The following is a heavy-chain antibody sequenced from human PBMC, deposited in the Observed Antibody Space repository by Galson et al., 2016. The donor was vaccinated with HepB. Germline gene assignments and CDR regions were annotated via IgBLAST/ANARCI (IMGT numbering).Heavy chain of an antibody. D-gene: IGHD6-19*01. J-gene: IGHJ4*02. Sequence: SLRLSCAASGFTFSTYAMHWVRQAPGKGLEWLAFIRSDGSNQYYADSVKGRFTISRENSKNMVYLQVNSLRAEDTAVYYCARDGSGWSIDYWGQGTLVTVSS. CDR1: GFTFSTYA. V-gene: IGHV3-33*08. CDR3: ARDGSGWSIDY. CDR2: IRSDGSNQ.